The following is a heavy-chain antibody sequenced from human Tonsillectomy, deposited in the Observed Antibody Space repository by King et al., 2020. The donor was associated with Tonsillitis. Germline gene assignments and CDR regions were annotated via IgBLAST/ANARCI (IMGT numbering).Heavy chain of an antibody. J-gene: IGHJ4*02. V-gene: IGHV1-69*01. D-gene: IGHD6-25*01. CDR1: GGTFGTYA. Sequence: VQLVESGAEVKKPGSSVKVSCKPSGGTFGTYAFTWVRQSPGQGLEWMGGIIPVINVPDYAQKFQDRVAITADEATGTVYMELSSLQSEDTAVYYCATEGMAASGTIDSWGQGSLVIVSS. CDR3: ATEGMAASGTIDS. CDR2: IIPVINVP.